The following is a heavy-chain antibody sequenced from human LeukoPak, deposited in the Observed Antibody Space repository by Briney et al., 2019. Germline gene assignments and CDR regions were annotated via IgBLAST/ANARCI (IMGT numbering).Heavy chain of an antibody. CDR3: ARDLLWFGELSANDY. V-gene: IGHV4-34*01. D-gene: IGHD3-10*01. CDR1: GGSFSGYY. CDR2: INHSGST. Sequence: SETLSLTCAVYGGSFSGYYWSWIRQPPGKGLEWGGEINHSGSTNYNPSLKSRVTISVDTSKNQFSLKLSSVTAADTAVYYCARDLLWFGELSANDYWGQGTLVTVSS. J-gene: IGHJ4*02.